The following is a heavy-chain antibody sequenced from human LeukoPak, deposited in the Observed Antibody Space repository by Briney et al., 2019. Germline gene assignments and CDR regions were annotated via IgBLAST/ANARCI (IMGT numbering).Heavy chain of an antibody. CDR3: ATQYCSSTSCYPYWVDY. V-gene: IGHV1-18*01. CDR2: ISAYNGNT. Sequence: ASVKVSCKASGYTFSSYGISWVRQAPGQGLDWMGWISAYNGNTNYAQKLQGRVTMTTDTSTSTDYMELRSLRSDDTAVYYCATQYCSSTSCYPYWVDYWGQGTLVTVSS. CDR1: GYTFSSYG. D-gene: IGHD2-2*01. J-gene: IGHJ4*02.